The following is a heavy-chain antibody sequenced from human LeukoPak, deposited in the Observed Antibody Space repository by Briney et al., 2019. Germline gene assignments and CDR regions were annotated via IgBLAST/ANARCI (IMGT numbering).Heavy chain of an antibody. CDR2: ITPIFGTA. J-gene: IGHJ5*02. Sequence: ASVKVSCKASGGTFSSYAISWVRQAPGQGLEWMGGITPIFGTANYAQKFQGRVTITADESTSTAYMELSSLRSEDTAVYYCARDRITGTFRFDPWGQGTLVTVSS. CDR3: ARDRITGTFRFDP. D-gene: IGHD1-7*01. CDR1: GGTFSSYA. V-gene: IGHV1-69*13.